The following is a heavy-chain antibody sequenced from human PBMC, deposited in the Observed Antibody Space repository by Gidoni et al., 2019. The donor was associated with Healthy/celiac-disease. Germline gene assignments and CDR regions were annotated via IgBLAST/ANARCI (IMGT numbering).Heavy chain of an antibody. J-gene: IGHJ4*02. D-gene: IGHD5-18*01. V-gene: IGHV3-23*01. Sequence: EVQLLESGGGLVQPGGSLRLSCAASGFTFSSYAMSWVRQAPGKGLGWVSAISGGGGSTYYADSVKGRFTISRDNSKNTLYLQMNSLRAEDTAVYYCAKSFWEHSYGRRLFDYWGQGTLVTVSS. CDR3: AKSFWEHSYGRRLFDY. CDR1: GFTFSSYA. CDR2: ISGGGGST.